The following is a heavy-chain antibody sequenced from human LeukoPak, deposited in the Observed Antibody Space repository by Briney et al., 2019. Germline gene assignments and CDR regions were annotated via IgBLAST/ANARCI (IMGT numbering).Heavy chain of an antibody. D-gene: IGHD3-16*01. CDR1: GFTFSSYA. CDR3: ARLPGGETPG. J-gene: IGHJ4*02. V-gene: IGHV4-38-2*01. CDR2: IYYSGST. Sequence: GSLRLSCAASGFTFSSYAMSWVRQAPGKGLEWIGSIYYSGSTYYNPSLKSRVTISVDTSKNQFSLKLSSVTAADTAVYYCARLPGGETPGWGQGTLVTVSS.